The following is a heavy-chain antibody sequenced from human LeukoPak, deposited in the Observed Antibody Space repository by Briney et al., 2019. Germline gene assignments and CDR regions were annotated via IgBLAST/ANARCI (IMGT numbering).Heavy chain of an antibody. J-gene: IGHJ4*02. Sequence: ASVKVSCKASGYTFTGYYMHWVRQAPGQGLEWMGWINPNSGGTNYAQKFQGRVTMTRDTSISTAYMELSRLRSDDTAVYYCARLASDAYDFWSGKYFDYWGQGTLVTVSS. V-gene: IGHV1-2*02. D-gene: IGHD3-3*01. CDR1: GYTFTGYY. CDR2: INPNSGGT. CDR3: ARLASDAYDFWSGKYFDY.